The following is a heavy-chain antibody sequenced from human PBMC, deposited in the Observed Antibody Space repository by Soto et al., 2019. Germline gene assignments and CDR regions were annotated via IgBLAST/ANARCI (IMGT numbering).Heavy chain of an antibody. CDR1: GGTFSSYA. Sequence: QVQLVQSGAEVKKPGSSVKVSCKASGGTFSSYAISWVRQAPGQGLEWMGGIIPIFGTANYAQKLQGRVTITADKSTSTDYMELSSLRSEDTAAYYCARDRYGGWYYYGMDVWGQGTTVTVSS. D-gene: IGHD6-19*01. CDR3: ARDRYGGWYYYGMDV. V-gene: IGHV1-69*06. CDR2: IIPIFGTA. J-gene: IGHJ6*02.